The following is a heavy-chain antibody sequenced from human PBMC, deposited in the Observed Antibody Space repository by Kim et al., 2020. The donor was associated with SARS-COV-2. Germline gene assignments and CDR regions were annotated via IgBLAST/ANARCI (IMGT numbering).Heavy chain of an antibody. CDR1: GFTFGDYP. Sequence: GSLRLSCTGSGFTFGDYPMSWVRQAPGKGLEWVGFIRSKAYGETSEFAASVKGRFTISRDDSKSIAYLQMNRLKTEDTALYYCARGSYDFWSAYYAVWGQGTLVTVSS. CDR3: ARGSYDFWSAYYAV. CDR2: IRSKAYGETS. J-gene: IGHJ4*02. V-gene: IGHV3-49*04. D-gene: IGHD3-3*01.